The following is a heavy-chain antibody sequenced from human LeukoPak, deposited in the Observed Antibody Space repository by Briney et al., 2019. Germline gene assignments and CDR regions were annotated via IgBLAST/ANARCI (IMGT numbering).Heavy chain of an antibody. D-gene: IGHD2-15*01. V-gene: IGHV4-34*01. Sequence: SETLSLTCAVYGGSFSGYYWSWIRQPPGKGLEWIGEINYSGSTNYNPSLKSRVTISVDTSKNQFSLKLSSVTAADTAVHYCARGIGPFDIVVVVAATGNWFDPWGQGTLVTVSS. CDR2: INYSGST. J-gene: IGHJ5*02. CDR1: GGSFSGYY. CDR3: ARGIGPFDIVVVVAATGNWFDP.